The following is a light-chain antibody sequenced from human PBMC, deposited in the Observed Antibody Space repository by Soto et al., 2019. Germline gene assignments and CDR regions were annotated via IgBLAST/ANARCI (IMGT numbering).Light chain of an antibody. V-gene: IGKV1-5*01. CDR3: QQYNNYST. CDR2: DAS. CDR1: QSISDW. Sequence: DIQLTQSPSTLSASVGDRVTLTCRASQSISDWLAWFQLKPGKAPKLRIYDASSLESGVPSRLSGSGSGTEFTLTISSMQPDDFATYYCQQYNNYSTFGQGTKVDIK. J-gene: IGKJ1*01.